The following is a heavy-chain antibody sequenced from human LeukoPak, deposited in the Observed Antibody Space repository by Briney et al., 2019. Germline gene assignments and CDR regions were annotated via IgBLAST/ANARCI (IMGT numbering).Heavy chain of an antibody. Sequence: SETLSLTCAVYGGSFSGYYWSWIRQPPGKGLEWIGEINHSGSTNYNPSLKSRVTISVDTSKNQFSLKLSSVTAADTAVYYCARVSGTRYYYGSGSYSGSGWFDPWGQGTLVTVSS. CDR3: ARVSGTRYYYGSGSYSGSGWFDP. V-gene: IGHV4-34*01. CDR1: GGSFSGYY. CDR2: INHSGST. J-gene: IGHJ5*02. D-gene: IGHD3-10*01.